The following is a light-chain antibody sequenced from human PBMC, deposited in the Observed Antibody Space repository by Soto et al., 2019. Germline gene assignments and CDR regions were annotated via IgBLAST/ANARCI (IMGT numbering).Light chain of an antibody. V-gene: IGLV2-11*01. CDR1: SSDVGGYNY. J-gene: IGLJ1*01. CDR3: CSYAGSYSS. CDR2: DVS. Sequence: QSALTQPRSVSGSPGQSVTISCTGTSSDVGGYNYVSWYQQHPGKAPKLMIYDVSKRPSGVPDRFSGSKSGNTASLTISGRQAEDEADYYCCSYAGSYSSFGTGTKVTVL.